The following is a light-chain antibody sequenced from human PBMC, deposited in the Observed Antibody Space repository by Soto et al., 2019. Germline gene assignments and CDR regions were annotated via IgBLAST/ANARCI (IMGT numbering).Light chain of an antibody. Sequence: DIRMTQSPSTLSASVGDGVTITCRASQSISSWLAWYQQKPGKAPKLLIFDASSLESGVPSRFSGSGSGTEFTLTISSLQPDDFATYYCQQYNSYSLTFGQGTKVDIK. CDR3: QQYNSYSLT. CDR2: DAS. J-gene: IGKJ1*01. V-gene: IGKV1-5*01. CDR1: QSISSW.